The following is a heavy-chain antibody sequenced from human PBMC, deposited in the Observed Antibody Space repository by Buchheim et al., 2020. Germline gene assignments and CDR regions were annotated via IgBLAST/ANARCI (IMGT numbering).Heavy chain of an antibody. CDR1: GFTFSSYS. CDR3: ARVPYVDTAMVPWLGHNGYYFDY. D-gene: IGHD5-18*01. V-gene: IGHV3-21*01. Sequence: EVQLVESGGGLVKPGGSLRLSCAASGFTFSSYSMNWVRQAPGKGLEWVSSISSSSSYIYYADSVKGRFTISRDNAKNSLYLQMNSLRAEDTAVYYCARVPYVDTAMVPWLGHNGYYFDYWGQGTL. J-gene: IGHJ4*02. CDR2: ISSSSSYI.